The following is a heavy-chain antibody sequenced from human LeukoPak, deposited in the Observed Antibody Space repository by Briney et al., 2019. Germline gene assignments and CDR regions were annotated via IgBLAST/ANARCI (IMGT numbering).Heavy chain of an antibody. D-gene: IGHD3-16*01. CDR1: GYTFYNYA. J-gene: IGHJ2*01. CDR2: ISHDGAST. Sequence: GGSLRLSCAASGYTFYNYAVTWVRQAPGKGLESVSSISHDGASTHYADSGKGRFTISRDNSKNTVFLQMDSLRAEDTAVYFCAKYGSGQLWLLGWYFDFWGRGTLVSVSS. CDR3: AKYGSGQLWLLGWYFDF. V-gene: IGHV3-23*01.